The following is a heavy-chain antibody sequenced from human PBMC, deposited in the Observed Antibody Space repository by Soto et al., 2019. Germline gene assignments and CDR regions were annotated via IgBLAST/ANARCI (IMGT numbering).Heavy chain of an antibody. V-gene: IGHV4-59*01. J-gene: IGHJ5*02. CDR3: ARDQSWHDLVWWFDP. Sequence: SETLSLTCTVSGGSISSYYWSWIRQPPGKGLEWIGYIYYSGKTYYNPSLKSRVTISVDTSKNQFSLKLTSVTAADTAVYYCARDQSWHDLVWWFDPWGQGTLVTVS. CDR1: GGSISSYY. D-gene: IGHD1-1*01. CDR2: IYYSGKT.